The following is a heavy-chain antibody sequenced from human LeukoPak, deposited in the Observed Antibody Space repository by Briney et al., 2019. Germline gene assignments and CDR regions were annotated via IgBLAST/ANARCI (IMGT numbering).Heavy chain of an antibody. CDR3: AKYLGKYSYGYSGLDY. CDR1: GFTFSSCA. CDR2: LSGSGAST. J-gene: IGHJ4*02. V-gene: IGHV3-23*01. D-gene: IGHD5-18*01. Sequence: GGYLRLSCAASGFTFSSCAMTWVRQAPGKGLEWVSSLSGSGASTFYADSVKGRFTISRDNSKNTLSLQMSSLRAEDTAVYFCAKYLGKYSYGYSGLDYWGQGTLVTVSS.